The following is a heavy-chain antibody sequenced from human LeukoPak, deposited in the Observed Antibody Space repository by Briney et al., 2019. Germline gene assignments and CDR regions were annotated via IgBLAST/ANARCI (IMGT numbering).Heavy chain of an antibody. V-gene: IGHV3-7*01. CDR2: IREDGSEK. Sequence: GGSLRLSCAASGFTFSSSWMTWVRQAPGKGLEWVASIREDGSEKTSVDSVKGRFTISRDNAKNSLYLQMDSLRAEDTAVYYCARASSSWYPFDYWGQGTLVTVSS. CDR3: ARASSSWYPFDY. D-gene: IGHD6-13*01. CDR1: GFTFSSSW. J-gene: IGHJ4*02.